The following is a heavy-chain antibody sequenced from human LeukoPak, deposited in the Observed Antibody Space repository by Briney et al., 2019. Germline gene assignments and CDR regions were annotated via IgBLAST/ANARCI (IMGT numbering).Heavy chain of an antibody. D-gene: IGHD1-26*01. CDR3: ASRTYRV. Sequence: PSETLSLTCTVSGDSISGSTYYWGWIRQPPGKGLGWIGSIYYSGATYYNPSLKSRVTVSVDTSKNQFSLKLRSVTAADTAVYYCASRTYRVWGQGTLVTVSS. J-gene: IGHJ4*02. CDR2: IYYSGAT. V-gene: IGHV4-39*01. CDR1: GDSISGSTYY.